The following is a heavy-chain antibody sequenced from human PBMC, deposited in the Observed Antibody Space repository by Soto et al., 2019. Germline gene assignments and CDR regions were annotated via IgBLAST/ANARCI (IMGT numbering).Heavy chain of an antibody. Sequence: QVQLVESGGGVVQPGRSLRLSCAASGFTFSTYGMHWVRQAPGKGLEWVAVISYDGTNKYYADSVKGRFTISRDNSKNTLYLQMNSLRAEDTAVYYCAKERYISRSPDFDYWGQGTLVTVSS. CDR2: ISYDGTNK. CDR1: GFTFSTYG. CDR3: AKERYISRSPDFDY. V-gene: IGHV3-30*18. J-gene: IGHJ4*02. D-gene: IGHD6-13*01.